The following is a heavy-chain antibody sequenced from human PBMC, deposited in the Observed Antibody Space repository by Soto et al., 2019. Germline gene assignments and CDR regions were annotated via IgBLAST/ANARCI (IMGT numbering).Heavy chain of an antibody. CDR1: GFTFSSYG. J-gene: IGHJ6*02. D-gene: IGHD2-2*01. V-gene: IGHV3-33*01. CDR2: IWYDGSNK. CDR3: GRQPGHCDSTTCFGYYTVDV. Sequence: GGSLRLSCAASGFTFSSYGTHWVRQAPGKGLEWVAVIWYDGSNKYYADSVKGRFTISRDNSKNTLYLQMNSLRAADTAVYYCGRQPGHCDSTTCFGYYTVDVWGQGTTVTVSS.